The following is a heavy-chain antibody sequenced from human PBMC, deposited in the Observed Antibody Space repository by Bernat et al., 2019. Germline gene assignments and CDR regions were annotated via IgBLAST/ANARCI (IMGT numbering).Heavy chain of an antibody. CDR1: GFTFSSYW. V-gene: IGHV3-7*01. Sequence: EVQLVESGGGLVQPGGSLRLSCAASGFTFSSYWMSWVRQAPGKGLEWVANIKQDGSEKYYVDSVKGRFTISRGNAKNSLYLQMNSLRAEDTAVYYCARDNPLDYGDYVGYWGQGTLVTVSS. D-gene: IGHD4-17*01. CDR2: IKQDGSEK. CDR3: ARDNPLDYGDYVGY. J-gene: IGHJ4*02.